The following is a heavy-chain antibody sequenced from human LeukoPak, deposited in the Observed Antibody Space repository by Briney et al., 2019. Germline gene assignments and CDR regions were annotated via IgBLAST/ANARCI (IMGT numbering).Heavy chain of an antibody. CDR1: GFTFDDYA. J-gene: IGHJ4*02. V-gene: IGHV3-9*01. Sequence: GRSLRLSCAASGFTFDDYAMHWVRQAPGKGLEWVSGISWNSGSIGYADSVKGRFTISRDNAKNSLYLQMNSLRAEDTALYDCAKDRKDIVAIGSYFDYWGQGTLVTVSS. CDR3: AKDRKDIVAIGSYFDY. CDR2: ISWNSGSI. D-gene: IGHD5-12*01.